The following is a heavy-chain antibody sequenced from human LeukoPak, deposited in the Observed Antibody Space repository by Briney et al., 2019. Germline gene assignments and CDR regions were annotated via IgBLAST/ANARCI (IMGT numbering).Heavy chain of an antibody. CDR1: GDSVSSNSAA. Sequence: SQTLSLTCAISGDSVSSNSAAWNWIRQSPSRGLEWLGRAYYRSKWYNDYAVSVKSRITINPGTSKNQFSLQLNSVTPEDTGVYYCARNGRDPRSSWFDPWGQGTLVTVSS. J-gene: IGHJ5*02. CDR3: ARNGRDPRSSWFDP. V-gene: IGHV6-1*01. CDR2: AYYRSKWYN.